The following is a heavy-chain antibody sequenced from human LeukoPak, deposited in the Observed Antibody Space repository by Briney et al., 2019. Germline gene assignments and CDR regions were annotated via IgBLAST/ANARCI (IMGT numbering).Heavy chain of an antibody. CDR2: ISSSSSYI. J-gene: IGHJ4*02. D-gene: IGHD4-23*01. CDR3: AKDIRVFLTVVPYYFDY. Sequence: PGGSLRLSCAASGFTFNSYSMNWVRQAPGKGLEWVSSISSSSSYIYYADSVKGRFTISRDNAKNSLYLQMNSLRAEDTALYYCAKDIRVFLTVVPYYFDYWGQGTLVTVSS. V-gene: IGHV3-21*04. CDR1: GFTFNSYS.